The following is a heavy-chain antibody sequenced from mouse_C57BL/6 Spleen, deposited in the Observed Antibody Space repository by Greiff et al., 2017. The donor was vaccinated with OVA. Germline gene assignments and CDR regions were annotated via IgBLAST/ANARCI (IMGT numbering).Heavy chain of an antibody. D-gene: IGHD2-5*01. V-gene: IGHV1-81*01. CDR3: ARSSSNYGFAY. CDR1: GYTFTSYG. J-gene: IGHJ3*01. Sequence: QVQLQQSGAELARPGASVKLSCKASGYTFTSYGISWVKQRTGQGLEWIGEIYPRSGNTYYNEKFKGKATLTADKSSSTAYMELRSLTSEDSAVYFCARSSSNYGFAYWGQGTLVTVSA. CDR2: IYPRSGNT.